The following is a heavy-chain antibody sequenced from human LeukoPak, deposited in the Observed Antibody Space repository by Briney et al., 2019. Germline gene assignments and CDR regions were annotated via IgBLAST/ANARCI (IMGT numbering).Heavy chain of an antibody. D-gene: IGHD5-18*01. CDR3: VRAGYTYGTLYF. J-gene: IGHJ4*02. CDR2: IKQDGSEK. V-gene: IGHV3-7*01. CDR1: GFTFSSYW. Sequence: AGGSLRLSCAASGFTFSSYWMSWVRQAPGKGLEWVASIKQDGSEKYCVDSVKGRFTISRDNAKNSLYLQMDSLRAEVTAVYYCVRAGYTYGTLYFWGQGTLVTVSS.